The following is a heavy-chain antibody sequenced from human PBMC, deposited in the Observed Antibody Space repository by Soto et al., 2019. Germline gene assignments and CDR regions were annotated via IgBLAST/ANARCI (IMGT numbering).Heavy chain of an antibody. Sequence: PSQTLPLTCSVSGGPISRSPYYWGWFRQPPGKGLEWLGTIYYSGTTSYHPSLKSRVIISADTSNSQPFLKLRSVTAADTAVYYCARHRQYYDTSGYQQRYFDYWGQGTQVTVSS. D-gene: IGHD3-22*01. CDR2: IYYSGTT. V-gene: IGHV4-39*01. J-gene: IGHJ4*02. CDR1: GGPISRSPYY. CDR3: ARHRQYYDTSGYQQRYFDY.